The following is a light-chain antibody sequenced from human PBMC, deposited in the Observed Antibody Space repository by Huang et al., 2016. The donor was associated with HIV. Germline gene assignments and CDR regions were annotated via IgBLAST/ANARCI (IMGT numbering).Light chain of an antibody. Sequence: EIVLTQSPATLSLSPGERAALSCRATPSINNNFAWYQQKPGQSPRLLIYGASTRATGIPARFRGSGSGTEFTLTISSLQSEDFAVYYCQQYNNWPPLLTFGGGTKVDIK. V-gene: IGKV3-15*01. CDR2: GAS. CDR1: PSINNN. J-gene: IGKJ4*01. CDR3: QQYNNWPPLLT.